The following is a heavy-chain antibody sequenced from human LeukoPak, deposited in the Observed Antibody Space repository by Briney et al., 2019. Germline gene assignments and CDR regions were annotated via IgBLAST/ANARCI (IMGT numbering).Heavy chain of an antibody. V-gene: IGHV3-21*01. CDR1: GFTFSSYS. Sequence: RGSLRLSCAASGFTFSSYSMNWVRQAPGKGLEWVSSISSSSSYIYYADSVKGRFTISRDNAKNSLYLQMNSLRAEDTAVYYCARDTRGEYDILTGVWPGGGEFDYWGQGTLVTVSS. J-gene: IGHJ4*02. CDR2: ISSSSSYI. D-gene: IGHD3-9*01. CDR3: ARDTRGEYDILTGVWPGGGEFDY.